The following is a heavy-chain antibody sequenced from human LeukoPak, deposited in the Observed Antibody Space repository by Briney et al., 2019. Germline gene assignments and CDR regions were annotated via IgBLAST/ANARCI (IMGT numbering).Heavy chain of an antibody. Sequence: SGPTRLKPTQTLTLTCTFSGFSLTTSRVGGGWIRQPPAKALESLALIYCDEDKRYSPSLRNRIPITKDTSNNQVVLTMTNVDPVDTATYYCAHRLDQGTNWNYGNFDYWGQGTLVTVSS. D-gene: IGHD1-7*01. CDR3: AHRLDQGTNWNYGNFDY. CDR1: GFSLTTSRVG. J-gene: IGHJ4*02. V-gene: IGHV2-5*02. CDR2: IYCDEDK.